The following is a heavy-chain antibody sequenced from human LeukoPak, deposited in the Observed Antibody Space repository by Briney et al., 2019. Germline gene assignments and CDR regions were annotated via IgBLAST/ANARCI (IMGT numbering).Heavy chain of an antibody. V-gene: IGHV3-21*01. D-gene: IGHD1-26*01. Sequence: PGGSLRLSCTASAFTFSSYSMHWVRQAPGKGLEWVSSISSNSYHIFYADSVKGRFTISRDNAKSSLYLQMHSLRADDTAVYYCAGPGDIVGADYGSWGQGTLVTVSS. CDR3: AGPGDIVGADYGS. CDR1: AFTFSSYS. CDR2: ISSNSYHI. J-gene: IGHJ4*02.